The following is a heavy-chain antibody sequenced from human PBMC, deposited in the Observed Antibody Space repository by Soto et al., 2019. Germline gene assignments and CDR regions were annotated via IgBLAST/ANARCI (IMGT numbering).Heavy chain of an antibody. CDR1: GGTVSSYA. CDR2: IIPSFGTA. D-gene: IGHD4-17*01. CDR3: ARDLNCGDLSTVLNHLYGMDV. Sequence: AAVKVSCKASGGTVSSYAISWVRQAPGQGLEWMGGIIPSFGTANYAQKFQGRVTITADESTSTAYMELSSLRSEDTAVYYCARDLNCGDLSTVLNHLYGMDVWGQGTTVTVSS. J-gene: IGHJ6*02. V-gene: IGHV1-69*13.